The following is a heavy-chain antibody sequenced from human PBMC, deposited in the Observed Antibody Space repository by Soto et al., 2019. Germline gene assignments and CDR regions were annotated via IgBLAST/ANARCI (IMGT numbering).Heavy chain of an antibody. CDR1: EFSFSDYI. V-gene: IGHV3-21*01. CDR2: ISSSSSYI. J-gene: IGHJ3*02. CDR3: ASPREYCSSTKCYVAFDI. Sequence: EIQLVESGGGLVKPGESLRLSCAASEFSFSDYIMNWVRQAPKKGMEWLSSISSSSSYIFYADSVKGRFTISRDNAKNSLFLHMNSLRADYTAVYYCASPREYCSSTKCYVAFDIWGQGTMVTVSP. D-gene: IGHD2-2*01.